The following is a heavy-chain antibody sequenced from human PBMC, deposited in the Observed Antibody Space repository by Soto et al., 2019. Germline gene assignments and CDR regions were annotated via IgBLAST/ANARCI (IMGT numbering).Heavy chain of an antibody. J-gene: IGHJ4*02. V-gene: IGHV3-48*02. CDR2: ISSSSSTI. CDR3: ARDRYYDFWSALRPFDY. Sequence: EVQLVESGGGLVQPGGSLRLSCAASGFTFSSYSMNWVRQAPGKGLEWVSYISSSSSTIYYADSVKGRFTISRDNAKNSLYLQMNSLRDEDTAVYYCARDRYYDFWSALRPFDYWGQGTLVTVSS. D-gene: IGHD3-3*01. CDR1: GFTFSSYS.